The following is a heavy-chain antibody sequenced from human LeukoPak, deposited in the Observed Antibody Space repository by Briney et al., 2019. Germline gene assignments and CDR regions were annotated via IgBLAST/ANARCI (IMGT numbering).Heavy chain of an antibody. J-gene: IGHJ4*02. CDR2: INPSGGST. D-gene: IGHD3-22*01. CDR3: ARDRTNSYDSSGCLDY. Sequence: ASVKVSCKASGYTFTSYYMHWVRQAPGQGLEWMGIINPSGGSTSYAQKFQGRVTMTRDMSTSTVYMELSSLRSEDTAVYYCARDRTNSYDSSGCLDYWGQGTLVTVFS. V-gene: IGHV1-46*01. CDR1: GYTFTSYY.